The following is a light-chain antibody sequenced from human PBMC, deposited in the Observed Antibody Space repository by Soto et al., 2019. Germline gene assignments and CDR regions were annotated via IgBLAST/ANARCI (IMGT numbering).Light chain of an antibody. Sequence: QSVLTQPASVSGSPGQSITISCTGTSSDVGSYNYVSWYQQHPGKAPKLMIYEVSNRPSGVSNRFSGSKSGNTASLTISGLQAEDEADYYCSSYTSSNTLEVVFGGGTKLTVL. V-gene: IGLV2-14*01. J-gene: IGLJ2*01. CDR3: SSYTSSNTLEVV. CDR2: EVS. CDR1: SSDVGSYNY.